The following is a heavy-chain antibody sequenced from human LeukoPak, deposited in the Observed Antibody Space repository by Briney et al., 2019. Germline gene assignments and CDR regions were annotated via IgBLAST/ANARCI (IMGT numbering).Heavy chain of an antibody. V-gene: IGHV3-21*01. Sequence: MTGGSLRLSYAASGFTFSSYSMNWVRQAPGKGLEWVSSISSSSSCIYYADSVKGRFTISRDNAKNSLYLQMNSLRAEDTAVYYCARDSLHIVADYYYYMYVWGKGTTVTVSS. CDR3: ARDSLHIVADYYYYMYV. CDR1: GFTFSSYS. CDR2: ISSSSSCI. J-gene: IGHJ6*03. D-gene: IGHD5-12*01.